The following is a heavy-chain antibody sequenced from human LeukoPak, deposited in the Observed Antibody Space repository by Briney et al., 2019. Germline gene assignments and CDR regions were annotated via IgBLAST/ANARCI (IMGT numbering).Heavy chain of an antibody. Sequence: PGGSLRLSCAASGFIFSNYGMNWVRQAPGKGLEWVSGISGSGGSTYYADSVKGRFTISRDNSKNTLFLQMNSLRAEDTAVYYCARGDYGSGSPYYYYYMDVWGKGTTVTISS. CDR2: ISGSGGST. V-gene: IGHV3-23*01. J-gene: IGHJ6*03. D-gene: IGHD3-10*01. CDR1: GFIFSNYG. CDR3: ARGDYGSGSPYYYYYMDV.